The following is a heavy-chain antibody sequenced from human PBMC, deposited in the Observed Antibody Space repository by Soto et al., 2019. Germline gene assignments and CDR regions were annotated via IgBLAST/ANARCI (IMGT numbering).Heavy chain of an antibody. Sequence: GGSLRLSCAASGFTFSDYYMSWVRQAPGKGLEWVSYISSSDSIIYYADSVKGRFTISRDNAKNSLYLQMNSLRAEDTAVYYCARDLGYYDSSGYFDYWGQGTLVTVSS. V-gene: IGHV3-11*01. CDR3: ARDLGYYDSSGYFDY. J-gene: IGHJ4*02. CDR1: GFTFSDYY. D-gene: IGHD3-22*01. CDR2: ISSSDSII.